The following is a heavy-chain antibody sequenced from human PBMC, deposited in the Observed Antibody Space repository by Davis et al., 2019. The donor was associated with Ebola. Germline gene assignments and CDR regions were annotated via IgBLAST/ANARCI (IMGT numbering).Heavy chain of an antibody. CDR1: GYTFTGYY. CDR3: ATGEMGYQLLYTAGWFDP. J-gene: IGHJ5*02. D-gene: IGHD2-2*01. CDR2: INPNSGGT. Sequence: ASVQVSCKASGYTFTGYYMHWVRQAPGQGLEWMGWINPNSGGTNYAQKFQGRVTMTRDTSISTAYMELSRLRSDDTAVYYCATGEMGYQLLYTAGWFDPWGLGTLVTVSS. V-gene: IGHV1-2*02.